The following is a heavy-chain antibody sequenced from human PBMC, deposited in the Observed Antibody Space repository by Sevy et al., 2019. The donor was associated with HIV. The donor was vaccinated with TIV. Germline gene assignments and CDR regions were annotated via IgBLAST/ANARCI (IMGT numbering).Heavy chain of an antibody. CDR1: GFPFGSYE. CDR2: ISNSGSAK. J-gene: IGHJ4*02. V-gene: IGHV3-48*03. CDR3: ARDLPPSATTVAHFDY. Sequence: GGSLRLSCTASGFPFGSYEMNWVRQAPGKGLEWVSYISNSGSAKYYSDSVRGRFTISRDKAKNSLYLQMNSLRAEDTAVYYCARDLPPSATTVAHFDYWGRRTLVTVSS. D-gene: IGHD4-17*01.